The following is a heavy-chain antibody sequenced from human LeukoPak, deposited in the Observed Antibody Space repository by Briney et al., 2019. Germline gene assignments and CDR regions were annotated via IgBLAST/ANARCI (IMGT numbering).Heavy chain of an antibody. V-gene: IGHV4-34*01. Sequence: SETLSLTCAVYGGSFSGYYWSWIRQPPGKGLEWIGEINHSGSTNYNPSLKSRVTISVDTSKNQFSLKLSSVTAADTAVYYCARVAVGYYYDSSGYSRRRGTWYFDLWGRGTLVTVSS. CDR2: INHSGST. D-gene: IGHD3-22*01. CDR1: GGSFSGYY. J-gene: IGHJ2*01. CDR3: ARVAVGYYYDSSGYSRRRGTWYFDL.